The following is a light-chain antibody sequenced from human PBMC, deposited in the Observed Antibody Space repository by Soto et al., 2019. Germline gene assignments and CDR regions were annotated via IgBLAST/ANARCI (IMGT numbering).Light chain of an antibody. CDR2: RDD. J-gene: IGLJ3*02. CDR1: NSNIGNNY. V-gene: IGLV1-47*01. Sequence: SVLNQPPSASASPGERVTISCSGNNSNIGNNYVYWYRQLPGTAPKLLIYRDDQRPSGVPDRFSGSKPGTSASLAISGLRSEDEADYYCAAWDDSLSGPVFGGGTKLTVL. CDR3: AAWDDSLSGPV.